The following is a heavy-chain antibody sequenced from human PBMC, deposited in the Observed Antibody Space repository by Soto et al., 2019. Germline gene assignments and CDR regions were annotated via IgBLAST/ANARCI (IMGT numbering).Heavy chain of an antibody. V-gene: IGHV4-30-4*01. Sequence: PSETLSLTCTVSGGSISSGDYYWSWIRQPPGKGLEWIGYIYYSGSTYYNPSLKSRVTISVDTSKNQFSLKLSSVTAADTAVYYCALDFYYYDILTGHTNSWVDPGGKAILVT. J-gene: IGHJ5*02. CDR3: ALDFYYYDILTGHTNSWVDP. CDR1: GGSISSGDYY. CDR2: IYYSGST. D-gene: IGHD3-9*01.